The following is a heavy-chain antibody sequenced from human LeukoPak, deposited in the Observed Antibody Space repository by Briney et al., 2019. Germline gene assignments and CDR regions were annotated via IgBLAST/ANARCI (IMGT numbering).Heavy chain of an antibody. V-gene: IGHV1-2*06. CDR1: GYTFTGYY. CDR2: INPNSGGT. D-gene: IGHD3-22*01. Sequence: ASVKVSSKASGYTFTGYYMHWVRQAPGQGLEWMGRINPNSGGTNYAQKFQGRVTVTRDTSISTAYMELSRLRSDDTAVYYCARDLSVVVITERNYWGQGTLVTVSS. CDR3: ARDLSVVVITERNY. J-gene: IGHJ4*02.